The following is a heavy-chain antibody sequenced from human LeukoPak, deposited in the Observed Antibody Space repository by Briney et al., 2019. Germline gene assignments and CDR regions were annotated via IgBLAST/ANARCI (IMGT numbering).Heavy chain of an antibody. J-gene: IGHJ6*02. CDR2: ISTDGGINK. CDR3: ARPRQDFYYYFGMDV. Sequence: PGGSLRLSCVASGFSFSGYGMHWVRQAPGKGLEWLAVISTDGGINKYYAESVKGRFTISRDDSKSTLYLQMNSLRTEDTGIYFCARPRQDFYYYFGMDVWGQGITVTVSS. CDR1: GFSFSGYG. V-gene: IGHV3-30*03.